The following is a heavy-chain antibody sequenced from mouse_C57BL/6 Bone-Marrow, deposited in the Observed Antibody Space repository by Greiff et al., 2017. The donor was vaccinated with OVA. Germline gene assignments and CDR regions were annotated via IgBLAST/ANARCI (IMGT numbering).Heavy chain of an antibody. D-gene: IGHD2-1*01. CDR3: ARGDYYGNYRNAMDY. V-gene: IGHV1-80*01. Sequence: VQLQQSGAELVKPGASVKISCKASGYAFSSYWMNWVKQRPGKGLEWIGQIYPGDGDTNYNGKFKGKATLTADKSSSTAYMQLSSLTSEDSAVYFCARGDYYGNYRNAMDYWGQGTSVTVSS. J-gene: IGHJ4*01. CDR1: GYAFSSYW. CDR2: IYPGDGDT.